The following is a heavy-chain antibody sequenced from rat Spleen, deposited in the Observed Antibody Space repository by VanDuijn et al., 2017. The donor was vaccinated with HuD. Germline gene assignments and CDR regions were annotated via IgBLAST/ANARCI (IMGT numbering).Heavy chain of an antibody. J-gene: IGHJ2*01. CDR1: GFTFSTAW. D-gene: IGHD1-1*01. CDR2: IKAKSNNYAT. CDR3: ARHGYSGPFDY. Sequence: EVQVLESGGGLVQPGNSLKLSCATSGFTFSTAWMYWYRQFPEKRLEWVARIKAKSNNYATDYTESVKGRFTISRDDSKTSIYLQMDNLRSEDTATYYCARHGYSGPFDYWGQGVMVTVSS. V-gene: IGHV6-6*01.